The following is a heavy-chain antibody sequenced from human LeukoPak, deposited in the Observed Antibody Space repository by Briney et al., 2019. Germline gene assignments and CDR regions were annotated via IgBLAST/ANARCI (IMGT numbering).Heavy chain of an antibody. CDR3: ARDYGDYEYYLDY. J-gene: IGHJ4*02. CDR1: GFTFSSYW. D-gene: IGHD4-17*01. Sequence: GGSLRLSCAASGFTFSSYWMSWVRQAPGKGLEWVANIKQDGSEKYYVDSVKGRFTISRDNAKNSLYLQMNSLRAEDTAVYYCARDYGDYEYYLDYWGQGTLVTVSS. V-gene: IGHV3-7*01. CDR2: IKQDGSEK.